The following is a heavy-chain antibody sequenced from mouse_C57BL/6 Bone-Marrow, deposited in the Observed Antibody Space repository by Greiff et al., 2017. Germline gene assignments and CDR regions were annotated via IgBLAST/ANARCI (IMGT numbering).Heavy chain of an antibody. Sequence: EVKLVESGGGLVKPGGSLKLSCAASGFTFSDYGMHWVRQAPEKGLEWVAYISSGSSTIYDADTVKGRFTISRDNAKNTLFLQMTSLRSEDTAMYYCATSYGSSYDWFAYWGQGTLVTVSA. CDR1: GFTFSDYG. J-gene: IGHJ3*01. CDR2: ISSGSSTI. CDR3: ATSYGSSYDWFAY. D-gene: IGHD1-1*01. V-gene: IGHV5-17*01.